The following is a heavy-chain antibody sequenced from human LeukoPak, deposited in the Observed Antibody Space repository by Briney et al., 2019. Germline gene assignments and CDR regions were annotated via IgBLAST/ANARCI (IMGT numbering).Heavy chain of an antibody. V-gene: IGHV4-4*07. D-gene: IGHD3-10*01. Sequence: PSETLSLTCTVSGGSISGYYWSWIRQPAGKGLEWIGRIYTSGNTNYNPSLKSRVTMSVDTSKNEFSLKLSSVTAADTAVYYRAREIRYGSGSYYINYYYHMDVWGKGTTVTVSS. J-gene: IGHJ6*03. CDR3: AREIRYGSGSYYINYYYHMDV. CDR1: GGSISGYY. CDR2: IYTSGNT.